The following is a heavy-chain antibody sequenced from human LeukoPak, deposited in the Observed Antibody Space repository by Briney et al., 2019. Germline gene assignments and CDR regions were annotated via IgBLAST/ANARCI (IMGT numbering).Heavy chain of an antibody. CDR2: IWYDGSNK. CDR3: ARPKQWLVNEDAFDI. J-gene: IGHJ3*02. D-gene: IGHD6-19*01. CDR1: GCTFSSYS. V-gene: IGHV3-33*01. Sequence: QPGRSLRLSCAASGCTFSSYSMHWVRQAPGKGLEWVAVIWYDGSNKYYADSVKGRFTISRDNSKNTLYLQMNSLRAEDTAVYYCARPKQWLVNEDAFDIWGQGTMVTVSS.